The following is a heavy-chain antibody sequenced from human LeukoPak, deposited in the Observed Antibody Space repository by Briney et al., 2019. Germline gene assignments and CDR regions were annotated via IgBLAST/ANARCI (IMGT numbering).Heavy chain of an antibody. CDR1: EFPVGSNY. Sequence: GGSLRLSCAASEFPVGSNYMTWVRQAPGKGLEWVSLIYSGGSTYYADSVKGRFTISRDNSKNTLYLQMNSLRAEDTAVYYCARVGVFSSSWLLYWGQGTLVTVSS. CDR3: ARVGVFSSSWLLY. CDR2: IYSGGST. D-gene: IGHD6-13*01. J-gene: IGHJ4*02. V-gene: IGHV3-66*01.